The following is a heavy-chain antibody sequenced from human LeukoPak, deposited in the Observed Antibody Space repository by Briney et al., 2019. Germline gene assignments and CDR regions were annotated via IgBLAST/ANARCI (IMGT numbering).Heavy chain of an antibody. CDR2: ISSSSYI. CDR3: ASNSVAGTPYYFDY. J-gene: IGHJ4*02. CDR1: GFTFSSYS. Sequence: GGSLRLSCAASGFTFSSYSMNWVRQAPGKGLGWVSSISSSSYIYYADSVKGRFTISRDNAKNSLYLQMNSLRAEDTAVYYCASNSVAGTPYYFDYWGQGTLVTVSS. V-gene: IGHV3-21*01. D-gene: IGHD6-19*01.